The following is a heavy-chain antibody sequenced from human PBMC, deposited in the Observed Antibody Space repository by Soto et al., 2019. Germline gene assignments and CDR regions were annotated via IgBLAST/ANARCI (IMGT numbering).Heavy chain of an antibody. V-gene: IGHV3-23*01. CDR3: AKCKGRLSNKCYYGMDV. D-gene: IGHD2-8*01. J-gene: IGHJ6*02. CDR2: SGGRGDV. CDR1: GFTFSNYG. Sequence: EVLLLESGGGLVQPGGSLRLSCVASGFTFSNYGFTWVRQVPGKGLEWVSLSGGRGDVEYADTVKGRVTISRDTAENTVFMDMNGLRVDDTAVYFCAKCKGRLSNKCYYGMDVWGQGTTVTVS.